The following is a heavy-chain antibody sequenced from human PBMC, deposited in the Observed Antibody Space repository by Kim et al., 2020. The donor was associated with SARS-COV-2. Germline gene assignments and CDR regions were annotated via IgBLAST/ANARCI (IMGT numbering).Heavy chain of an antibody. CDR2: ISYAGSNK. V-gene: IGHV3-30*18. J-gene: IGHJ4*02. CDR1: GFTFSSYA. CDR3: AKDQAAAPNFQGAHY. D-gene: IGHD6-25*01. Sequence: GGSLRLSCAASGFTFSSYAMHWVRQAPGKGLEWVAVISYAGSNKYSVDSVKGRFTISRDNSKNTVYLQMNSLRAEDTAGYYCAKDQAAAPNFQGAHYWGQGTLVTVSS.